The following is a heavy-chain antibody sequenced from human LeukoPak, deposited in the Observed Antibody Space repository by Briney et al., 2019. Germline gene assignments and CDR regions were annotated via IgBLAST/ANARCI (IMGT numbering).Heavy chain of an antibody. CDR1: GFSFSGYA. CDR2: ISGSGDNT. CDR3: AKGSYYDSSGSFYFDY. D-gene: IGHD3-22*01. Sequence: GGSLRLSCATSGFSFSGYAMTWVRQAPGKGLEWVSGISGSGDNTYYADSVKGRFTISRDNSKNTLYVQVNSLGTEDTAAYYCAKGSYYDSSGSFYFDYWGQGTLVTVSS. J-gene: IGHJ4*02. V-gene: IGHV3-23*01.